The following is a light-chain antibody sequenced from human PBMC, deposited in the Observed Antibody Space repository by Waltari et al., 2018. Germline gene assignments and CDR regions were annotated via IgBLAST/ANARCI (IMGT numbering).Light chain of an antibody. Sequence: TCRPTRGIDSYLHWYQQRPGRAPKLLIYDASTLQREVPTRFSGGGIGTDFTLTINNLQPEDFATYFCQQSYSPPFTFGQGTRLE. CDR1: RGIDSY. CDR2: DAS. V-gene: IGKV1-39*01. J-gene: IGKJ5*01. CDR3: QQSYSPPFT.